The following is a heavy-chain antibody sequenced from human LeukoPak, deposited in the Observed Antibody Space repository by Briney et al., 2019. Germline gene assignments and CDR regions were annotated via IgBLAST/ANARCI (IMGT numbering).Heavy chain of an antibody. CDR2: IYYTGST. CDR1: GGSIGSYY. Sequence: SSETLSLTCTVAGGSIGSYYWSWIRQPPGKGLEWIGYIYYTGSTSYNPPLKSRITISVDTSKNPFSLTLSSATAADTAVYSCARAVSGYYFDYWGQGTLVAVSS. J-gene: IGHJ4*02. V-gene: IGHV4-59*01. CDR3: ARAVSGYYFDY. D-gene: IGHD6-19*01.